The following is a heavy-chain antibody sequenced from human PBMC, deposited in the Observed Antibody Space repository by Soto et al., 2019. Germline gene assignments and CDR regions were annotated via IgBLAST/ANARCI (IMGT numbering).Heavy chain of an antibody. CDR2: INHSGST. CDR1: GGSFSGYY. Sequence: KASETLSLTCAVYGGSFSGYYWSWIRQPPGKGLEWIGEINHSGSTNYNPSLKSRVTISVDTSKNQFSLKLSSVTAADTAVYYCARGRGYSSSWFDYWGQGTRVTVSS. J-gene: IGHJ4*02. CDR3: ARGRGYSSSWFDY. V-gene: IGHV4-34*01. D-gene: IGHD6-13*01.